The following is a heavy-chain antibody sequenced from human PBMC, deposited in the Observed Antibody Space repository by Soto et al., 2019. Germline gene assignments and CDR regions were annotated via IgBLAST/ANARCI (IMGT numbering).Heavy chain of an antibody. Sequence: PRGSLRLSCAASGFSFSDYYMTWIRQAPGKELECISYISTSGSSIYYADSVKGRFTISRGNAKNSLYLQMDSLRAEDTAIYYCARERYYDSRGYYPPSFDYWGLGALVTVSS. J-gene: IGHJ4*02. CDR3: ARERYYDSRGYYPPSFDY. CDR2: ISTSGSSI. V-gene: IGHV3-11*01. D-gene: IGHD3-22*01. CDR1: GFSFSDYY.